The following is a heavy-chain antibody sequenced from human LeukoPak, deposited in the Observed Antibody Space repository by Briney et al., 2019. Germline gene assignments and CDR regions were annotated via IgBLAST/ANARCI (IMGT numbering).Heavy chain of an antibody. J-gene: IGHJ4*02. CDR1: GYTFTSYY. V-gene: IGHV1-46*01. CDR2: INPSGGST. D-gene: IGHD3-16*01. CDR3: AKLATSDTGETY. Sequence: ASVNVSCKASGYTFTSYYMHWVRQAPGQGLEWMGIINPSGGSTSYAQKFQGRVTMTRDTSTSTVYMELRSLRSEDTAIYYCAKLATSDTGETYWGQGTLVTVSS.